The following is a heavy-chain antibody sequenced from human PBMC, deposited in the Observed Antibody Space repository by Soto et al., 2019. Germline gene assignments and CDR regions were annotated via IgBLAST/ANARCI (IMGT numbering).Heavy chain of an antibody. V-gene: IGHV4-31*03. Sequence: QVQLQESGPGLVKPSQTLSLTCTVSGGSISRGGYSWSWIRQHPGKGLEWIGYIYYSGSTYYNPSLNGRVTLSVDTSKNQFSLKVSSVTAADTAVYYCARFYDSSGYYSRGWFDPWGQGALVTVSS. J-gene: IGHJ5*02. CDR3: ARFYDSSGYYSRGWFDP. D-gene: IGHD3-22*01. CDR2: IYYSGST. CDR1: GGSISRGGYS.